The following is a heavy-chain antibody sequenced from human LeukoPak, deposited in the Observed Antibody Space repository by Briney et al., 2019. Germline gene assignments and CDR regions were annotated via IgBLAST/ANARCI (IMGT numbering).Heavy chain of an antibody. J-gene: IGHJ4*02. V-gene: IGHV3-66*02. CDR2: IYSGGST. D-gene: IGHD3-3*01. CDR1: GFTVSSNY. Sequence: GGSLRHSCAASGFTVSSNYMSWVRQAPGKGLEWVSVIYSGGSTYYADSVKGRFTISRDNSKNTLYLQMNSLRAEDTAVYYCAAQITIQDYWGQGTLVTVSS. CDR3: AAQITIQDY.